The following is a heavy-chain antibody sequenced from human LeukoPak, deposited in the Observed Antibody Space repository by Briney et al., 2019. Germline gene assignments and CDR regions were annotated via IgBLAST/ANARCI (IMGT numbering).Heavy chain of an antibody. J-gene: IGHJ3*02. CDR1: GFTFSSYE. V-gene: IGHV3-48*03. Sequence: PGGPLRLSCAASGFTFSSYEMNWVRQAPGKGLEWVSYISSSGSTIYYADSVKGRFTISRDNAKNSLYLQMNSLRAEDTAVYYCAREHAGVSAFDIWGQGTLVTVSS. CDR3: AREHAGVSAFDI. CDR2: ISSSGSTI. D-gene: IGHD3-10*01.